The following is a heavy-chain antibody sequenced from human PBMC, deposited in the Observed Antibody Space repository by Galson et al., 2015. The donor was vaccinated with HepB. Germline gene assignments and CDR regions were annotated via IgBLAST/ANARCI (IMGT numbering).Heavy chain of an antibody. V-gene: IGHV3-23*01. Sequence: SLRLSCAASGFTFSSYAMSWVRQAPGKGLEWVSAISGSGGSTYYADSVKGRFTISRDNSKNTLYLQMNSLRAEDTAVYYCAKDLIRPSYYDFWSGYSGIYYYYGMDVWGQGTTVTVSS. CDR3: AKDLIRPSYYDFWSGYSGIYYYYGMDV. CDR2: ISGSGGST. J-gene: IGHJ6*02. D-gene: IGHD3-3*01. CDR1: GFTFSSYA.